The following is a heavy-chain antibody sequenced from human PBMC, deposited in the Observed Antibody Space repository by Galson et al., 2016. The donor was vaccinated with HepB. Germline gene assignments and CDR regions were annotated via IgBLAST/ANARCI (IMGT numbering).Heavy chain of an antibody. J-gene: IGHJ4*02. CDR3: ARGRPGFPFDS. CDR2: LYTGGAT. CDR1: GFSVRNYY. Sequence: SLRLSCAASGFSVRNYYMTWVRQAPGKGRDWVSALYTGGATYYADSVKDRFTIYKDNSTNKPYLQMNSLGVEDTAVFYCARGRPGFPFDSWGQGTLVTVSS. V-gene: IGHV3-53*01. D-gene: IGHD5-12*01.